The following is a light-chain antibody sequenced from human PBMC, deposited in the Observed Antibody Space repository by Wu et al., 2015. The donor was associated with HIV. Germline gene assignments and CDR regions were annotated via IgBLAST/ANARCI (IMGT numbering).Light chain of an antibody. CDR1: QGISNW. Sequence: DIQMTQSPSSVSASAGDRVTITCRASQGISNWLAWYQQKPGKAPKLLIYAASSLQSGVPSRFSGSGSGTHFSLTIASLQPEDFATYYCQQANSSPPWTFGQGTKVEIK. J-gene: IGKJ1*01. V-gene: IGKV1D-12*01. CDR3: QQANSSPPWT. CDR2: AAS.